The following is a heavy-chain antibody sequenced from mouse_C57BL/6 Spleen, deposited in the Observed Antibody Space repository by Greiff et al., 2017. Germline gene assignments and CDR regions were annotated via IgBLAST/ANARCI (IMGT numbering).Heavy chain of an antibody. V-gene: IGHV1-22*01. CDR2: INPNNGGT. D-gene: IGHD2-2*01. J-gene: IGHJ4*01. Sequence: VQLQQSGPELVKPGASVKMSCKASGYTFTDYYMHWVKQSPGKSLEWIGYINPNNGGTSYNQKFKCKATLTVNKSSSTAYMELRSLTSEDSAVYYCARRYGYEGAMDYWGQGTSVTVSS. CDR3: ARRYGYEGAMDY. CDR1: GYTFTDYY.